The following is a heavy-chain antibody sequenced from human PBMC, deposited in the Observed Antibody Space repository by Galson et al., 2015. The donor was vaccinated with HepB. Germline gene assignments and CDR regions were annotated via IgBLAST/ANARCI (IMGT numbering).Heavy chain of an antibody. CDR1: GYTFTSYA. V-gene: IGHV1-3*01. CDR2: INAGNGNT. J-gene: IGHJ6*03. CDR3: ARDFDYYYYMDV. Sequence: SVKVSCKASGYTFTSYAMHWVRQAPGQRLEWMGWINAGNGNTKYSQKFQGRVTITRDTSASTAYMELSSLRSEDTAVYYCARDFDYYYYMDVWGKGTTVTVSS.